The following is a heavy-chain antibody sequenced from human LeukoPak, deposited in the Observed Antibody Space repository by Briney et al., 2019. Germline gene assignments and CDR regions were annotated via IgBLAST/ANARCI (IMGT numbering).Heavy chain of an antibody. J-gene: IGHJ3*02. CDR2: INHSGST. D-gene: IGHD3-10*01. CDR3: KRFGELDAFDI. Sequence: SETLSLTCAVYGGSFSGYYWSWIRQPPGKGLEWIGEINHSGSTNYNPSLKSRVTISVDTSKNQFSLKLSSVTAADTAVYYCKRFGELDAFDIWGQGTMLTVSS. V-gene: IGHV4-34*01. CDR1: GGSFSGYY.